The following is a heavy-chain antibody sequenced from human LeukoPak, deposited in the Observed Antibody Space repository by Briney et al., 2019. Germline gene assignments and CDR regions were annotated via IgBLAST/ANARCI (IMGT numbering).Heavy chain of an antibody. Sequence: SVKVSCKASGGTFSSYAISWVRQAPGQGLEWMGRIIPILGIANYAQKFQGRVTITADKSTSTAYMELSSLRSEDTAVYYCARDRGGSYDNDYFDYWGQGTLVTVSS. CDR3: ARDRGGSYDNDYFDY. J-gene: IGHJ4*02. CDR2: IIPILGIA. D-gene: IGHD1-26*01. CDR1: GGTFSSYA. V-gene: IGHV1-69*04.